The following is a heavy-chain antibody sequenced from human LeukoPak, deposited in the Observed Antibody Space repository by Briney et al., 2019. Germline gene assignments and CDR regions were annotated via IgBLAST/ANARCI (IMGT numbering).Heavy chain of an antibody. V-gene: IGHV3-30*18. Sequence: GGSLRLSCAASGFTFSSYGMHWVRQAPGKGLEWVAVISYDGSDKYYADSVKGRFTISRDNSKNTLYLQMNSLRAEDTAVYYCAKDRGEWGQGTLVTVSS. CDR2: ISYDGSDK. J-gene: IGHJ4*02. CDR1: GFTFSSYG. CDR3: AKDRGE. D-gene: IGHD3-16*01.